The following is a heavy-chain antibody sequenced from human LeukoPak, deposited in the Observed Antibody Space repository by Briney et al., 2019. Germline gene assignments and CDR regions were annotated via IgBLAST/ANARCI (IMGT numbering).Heavy chain of an antibody. Sequence: GGSLRLSCAASGFTFSDYYMSRIRQAPGKGLEWVSYISSSGSTIYYADSVKGRFTISRDNAKNSLYLQMNSLRAEDTAVYYCARPRLVVVTDYGMDVWGQGTTVTVSS. CDR2: ISSSGSTI. V-gene: IGHV3-11*01. J-gene: IGHJ6*02. D-gene: IGHD2-21*02. CDR1: GFTFSDYY. CDR3: ARPRLVVVTDYGMDV.